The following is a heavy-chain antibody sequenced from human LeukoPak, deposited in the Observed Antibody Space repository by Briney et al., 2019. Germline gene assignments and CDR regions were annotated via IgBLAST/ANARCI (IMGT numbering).Heavy chain of an antibody. J-gene: IGHJ4*02. CDR1: GDTFSTYA. Sequence: SVKVSCKASGDTFSTYAISWVRQAPGQGLEWMGRIILILGIANYAQKFQGRVTITADKSTSTAYMELSSLRSEDTAVYYCARFGIPLDFWSAYPDDGDYWGQGTLVTISS. V-gene: IGHV1-69*04. CDR3: ARFGIPLDFWSAYPDDGDY. D-gene: IGHD3-3*01. CDR2: IILILGIA.